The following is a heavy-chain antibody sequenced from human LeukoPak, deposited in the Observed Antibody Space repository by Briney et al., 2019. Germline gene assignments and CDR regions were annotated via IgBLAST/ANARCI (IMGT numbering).Heavy chain of an antibody. Sequence: PGGSLSLSCVASGFTFSSSCMSWVRQPPGKGLEWVGHIKTITEDGTTDYAAPVTGRFTISRDDSKNMLCLQMNTLKTEDTAVYYCTTPAFLGKSPYWLDVWGQGTTVTVSS. CDR3: TTPAFLGKSPYWLDV. D-gene: IGHD3-3*01. J-gene: IGHJ6*02. CDR2: IKTITEDGTT. V-gene: IGHV3-15*01. CDR1: GFTFSSSC.